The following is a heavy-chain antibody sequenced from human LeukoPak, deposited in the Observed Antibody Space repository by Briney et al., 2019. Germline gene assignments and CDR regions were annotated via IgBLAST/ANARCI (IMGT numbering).Heavy chain of an antibody. Sequence: PGGSLRLSCAASGFTFSSYSMNWVRQAPGKGLEWVSSISSSSSYIYYADSVKGRFTISRDNAKNSLYLQMNSLRAEDTAVYYCARDGRGYCSGGSCYHYYGMDVWGKGTTVTVSS. D-gene: IGHD2-15*01. CDR3: ARDGRGYCSGGSCYHYYGMDV. CDR2: ISSSSSYI. J-gene: IGHJ6*04. V-gene: IGHV3-21*01. CDR1: GFTFSSYS.